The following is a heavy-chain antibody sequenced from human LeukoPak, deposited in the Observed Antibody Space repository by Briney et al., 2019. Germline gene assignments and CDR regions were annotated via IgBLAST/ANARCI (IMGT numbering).Heavy chain of an antibody. CDR1: GYSMATTSYY. Sequence: SETLSLTCSVSGYSMATTSYYWSWIRQPSGKDLEWIGNIFPNGRTNYNPSLKSRVSISVHTSRSQFSLQLTSATAADTAVYYCARSIHSFGSYYFDSWGQGPLVIVSS. D-gene: IGHD5-18*01. V-gene: IGHV4-39*01. CDR2: IFPNGRT. CDR3: ARSIHSFGSYYFDS. J-gene: IGHJ4*02.